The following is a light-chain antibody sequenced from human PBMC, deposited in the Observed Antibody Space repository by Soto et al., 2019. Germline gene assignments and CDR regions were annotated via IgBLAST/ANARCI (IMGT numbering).Light chain of an antibody. Sequence: QSVLTQPPSVSGAPGQKVTISCSGSSSNIGAGYDVHWYQQLPGTVPKLLIYANNNRPSGVPDRFSGSKSGTSASLAISGLQAEDEADYYCQSSDSSLSVVFGGGTKLTVL. V-gene: IGLV1-40*01. J-gene: IGLJ2*01. CDR1: SSNIGAGYD. CDR3: QSSDSSLSVV. CDR2: ANN.